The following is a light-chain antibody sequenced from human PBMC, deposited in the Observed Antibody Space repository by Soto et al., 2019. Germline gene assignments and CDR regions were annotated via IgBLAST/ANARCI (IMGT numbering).Light chain of an antibody. J-gene: IGKJ2*01. CDR2: GAS. CDR1: QSVSSSY. V-gene: IGKV3-20*01. CDR3: QQYGSSPYT. Sequence: EIVLTQSPGTLSLSPGERATLSCMASQSVSSSYLAWYQQKPGRAHRLLIYGASSRPTGIPDRFSGSGSGSDFSITISRLEPADSAVYDCQQYGSSPYTFGQGTKLEIK.